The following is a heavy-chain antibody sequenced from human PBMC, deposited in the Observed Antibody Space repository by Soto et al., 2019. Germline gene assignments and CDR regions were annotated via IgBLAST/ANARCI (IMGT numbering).Heavy chain of an antibody. D-gene: IGHD3-22*01. CDR2: IYYSGST. V-gene: IGHV4-31*03. J-gene: IGHJ4*02. Sequence: SETLSLTCTVSGGSISSGGYYWSWIRQHPGKGLEWIGYIYYSGSTYYNPSLKSRVTISVDTSKNQFSLKLSSVTAADTAVYYCARATYYYDSSGYPFDYWGQGTLVTAPQ. CDR1: GGSISSGGYY. CDR3: ARATYYYDSSGYPFDY.